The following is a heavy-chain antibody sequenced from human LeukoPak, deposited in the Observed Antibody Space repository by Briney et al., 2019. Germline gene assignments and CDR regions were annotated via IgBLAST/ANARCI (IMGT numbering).Heavy chain of an antibody. Sequence: SETLSLTCAVYGGSFNGYYWSWIRQPPGKGLEWIGEINHSGSTNYNPSLKSRVTISVDTSKNQFSLKLSSVTAADTAVYYCARDAPDYGDYGYSNWYFDLWGRGTLVTVSS. J-gene: IGHJ2*01. CDR3: ARDAPDYGDYGYSNWYFDL. D-gene: IGHD4-17*01. CDR2: INHSGST. CDR1: GGSFNGYY. V-gene: IGHV4-34*01.